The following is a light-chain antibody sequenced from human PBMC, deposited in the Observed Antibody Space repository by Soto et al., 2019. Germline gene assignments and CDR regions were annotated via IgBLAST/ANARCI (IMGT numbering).Light chain of an antibody. CDR3: CLSRGTPTYV. Sequence: QSVLSQAASVSGSRGQSITISWPGASGFVGSFSLVSWYQQHPGTAPKVMISEGHRRPSGVPDRFSGSTSVHSPPLTSPGLKAHDKPDYYCCLSRGTPTYVFGPGPKATVL. CDR1: SGFVGSFSL. J-gene: IGLJ1*01. CDR2: EGH. V-gene: IGLV2-23*01.